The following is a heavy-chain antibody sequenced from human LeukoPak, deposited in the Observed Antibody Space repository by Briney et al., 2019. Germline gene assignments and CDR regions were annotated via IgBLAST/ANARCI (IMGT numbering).Heavy chain of an antibody. D-gene: IGHD6-6*01. CDR3: ARLSHLVHANYFDY. J-gene: IGHJ4*02. CDR2: IYYSGST. V-gene: IGHV4-39*01. Sequence: PSETLSLTCTLSVGSISISSYYGGWIRQPPGKGLGWIGSIYYSGSTYYNPSLKSRVTIYVDTSKNQYSLKLSSVTAADTAVYYCARLSHLVHANYFDYWGQGTLVTVSS. CDR1: VGSISISSYY.